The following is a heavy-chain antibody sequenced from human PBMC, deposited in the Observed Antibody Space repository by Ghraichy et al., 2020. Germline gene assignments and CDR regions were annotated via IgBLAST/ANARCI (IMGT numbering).Heavy chain of an antibody. J-gene: IGHJ3*02. V-gene: IGHV4-39*07. CDR1: GGSISSSSYY. CDR2: IYYSGST. D-gene: IGHD1-20*01. Sequence: ESLNISCTVSGGSISSSSYYWGWIRQPPGKGLEWIGSIYYSGSTYYNPSLKSRVTISVDTSKNQFSLKLSSVTAADTAVYYCARDIYDALFITGFFDIWGQGTMVTVSS. CDR3: ARDIYDALFITGFFDI.